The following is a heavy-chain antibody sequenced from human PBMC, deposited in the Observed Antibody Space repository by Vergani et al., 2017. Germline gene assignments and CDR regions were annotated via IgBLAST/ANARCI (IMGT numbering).Heavy chain of an antibody. CDR1: GDSISTSSYA. CDR3: ARGRMDV. V-gene: IGHV4-39*07. Sequence: QMQLQESGPGLVKPSETLSLSCTVSGDSISTSSYAWGWIRQPPGKTLEWIGTVFYGGRTSYNPSLKSRVTISVDTSKNQFSLKLSSVTAADTAVYYCARGRMDVWGKGTTVTVSS. CDR2: VFYGGRT. J-gene: IGHJ6*04.